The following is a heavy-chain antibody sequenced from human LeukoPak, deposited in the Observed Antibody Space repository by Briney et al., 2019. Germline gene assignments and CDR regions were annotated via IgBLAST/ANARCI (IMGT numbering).Heavy chain of an antibody. CDR2: INPNSGGT. V-gene: IGHV1-2*06. CDR3: ARIWRRDGYSYFDY. Sequence: ASVSVSCTASGYTFTDYYIHWVRQAPGQGLEWMGRINPNSGGTNYAREFQGRFTMTRDTSISTAFMEMSRLRSDDTAVYYCARIWRRDGYSYFDYWGQGTLVTVSS. J-gene: IGHJ4*02. CDR1: GYTFTDYY. D-gene: IGHD5-24*01.